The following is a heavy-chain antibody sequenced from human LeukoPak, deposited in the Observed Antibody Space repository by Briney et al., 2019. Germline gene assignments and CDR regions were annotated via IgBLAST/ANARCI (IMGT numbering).Heavy chain of an antibody. V-gene: IGHV3-7*02. J-gene: IGHJ4*02. Sequence: GGSLRLSCAASGFTFSGSAMHWVRQASGKGLEWVANIRQDGKDEYYVDSVRGRFTISRDNAKNSLYLQMNSLRVEDTAVYYCASLDCARPCGYWGQGTMVTVSS. CDR2: IRQDGKDE. D-gene: IGHD6-6*01. CDR3: ASLDCARPCGY. CDR1: GFTFSGSA.